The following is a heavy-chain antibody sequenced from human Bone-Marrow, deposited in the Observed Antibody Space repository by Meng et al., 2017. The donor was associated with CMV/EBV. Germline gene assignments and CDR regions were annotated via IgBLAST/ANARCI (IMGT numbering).Heavy chain of an antibody. D-gene: IGHD1-1*01. V-gene: IGHV3-48*03. CDR3: ARARETIPGMNWFDP. CDR1: GFSFSNYD. J-gene: IGHJ5*02. Sequence: GESLKISCAASGFSFSNYDMNWVRQAPGKGLEWVSYINSKSDSIYQADSVKGRFTISRDNAKNSLYLQMNSLREEDTAVYYCARARETIPGMNWFDPWGQGTLVTVS. CDR2: INSKSDSI.